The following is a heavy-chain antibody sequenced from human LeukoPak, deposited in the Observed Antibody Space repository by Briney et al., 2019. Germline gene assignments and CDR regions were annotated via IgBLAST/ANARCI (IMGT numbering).Heavy chain of an antibody. D-gene: IGHD5-24*01. V-gene: IGHV1-46*01. J-gene: IGHJ4*02. Sequence: SVKVSCKASVGTFSSYAISWVRQAPGQGLEWMGIINPSGGSTSYAQKFQGTATMTRDTSTSTVYMELSSLRSEDTAVYYCAREINRDGYITFDYWGQGTLVSVSS. CDR1: VGTFSSYA. CDR2: INPSGGST. CDR3: AREINRDGYITFDY.